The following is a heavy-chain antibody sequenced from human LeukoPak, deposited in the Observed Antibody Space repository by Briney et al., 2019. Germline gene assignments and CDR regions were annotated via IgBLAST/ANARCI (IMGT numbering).Heavy chain of an antibody. J-gene: IGHJ4*02. V-gene: IGHV4-4*07. CDR1: GGSISSYY. CDR2: IYTSGST. D-gene: IGHD5-24*01. Sequence: SGTLSLTCSVSGGSISSYYWSWIRQPAGKGLEWIGRIYTSGSTNYNPSLKSRVTMSVDTSKNQFSLRLSSVTAADTAVYYCARSPRDENLFDYWGQGTLVTVSS. CDR3: ARSPRDENLFDY.